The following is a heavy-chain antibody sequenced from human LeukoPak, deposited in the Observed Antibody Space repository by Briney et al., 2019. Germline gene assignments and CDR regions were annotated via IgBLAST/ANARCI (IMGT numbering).Heavy chain of an antibody. CDR2: IYSGGST. D-gene: IGHD3-16*01. CDR1: GFTVSSNY. CDR3: AKPGWADFSPRHGY. V-gene: IGHV3-53*01. Sequence: GGSLRLSCAASGFTVSSNYMSWVRQAPGKGLEWVSVIYSGGSTYYADSVKGRFTISRDNSKNTLYLQMNSLRAEDTAVYYCAKPGWADFSPRHGYWGQGTLVNGSS. J-gene: IGHJ4*01.